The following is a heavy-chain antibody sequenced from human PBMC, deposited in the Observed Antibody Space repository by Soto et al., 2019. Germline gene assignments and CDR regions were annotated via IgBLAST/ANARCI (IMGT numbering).Heavy chain of an antibody. Sequence: ASVKVSCKASGGTFSSYAISWVRQTPGQGLEWMGGIIPIFGTANYAQKFQGRVTITADESTSTAYMELSSLRSEDTAVYYCARDALPWLVPLHEYYFDYWGQGTLVTVSS. CDR1: GGTFSSYA. CDR3: ARDALPWLVPLHEYYFDY. CDR2: IIPIFGTA. J-gene: IGHJ4*02. D-gene: IGHD6-19*01. V-gene: IGHV1-69*13.